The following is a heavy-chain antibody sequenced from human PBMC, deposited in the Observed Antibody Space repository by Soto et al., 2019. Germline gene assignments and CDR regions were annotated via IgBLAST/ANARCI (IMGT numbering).Heavy chain of an antibody. CDR3: VRDLLGSGGHFDY. J-gene: IGHJ4*02. CDR1: GFIFSSFG. CDR2: IWYDGSNT. D-gene: IGHD7-27*01. Sequence: GSLRLSCAASGFIFSSFGMHWVRQAPGKGLEWVAHIWYDGSNTYYADSVKGRFTVSRDNSRNTLYLQMNTLRAEDTAVYLCVRDLLGSGGHFDYWGQGTPVTVHS. V-gene: IGHV3-33*01.